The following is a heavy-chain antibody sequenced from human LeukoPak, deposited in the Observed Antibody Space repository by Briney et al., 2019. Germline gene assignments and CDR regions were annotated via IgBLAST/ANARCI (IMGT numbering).Heavy chain of an antibody. CDR3: AKDREAAAGTDIDY. V-gene: IGHV3-30*18. Sequence: PGGSLRLSCAASGFTFSSYGMHWVRQALGKGLEWVAVISYDGSNKYYADSVKGRFTISRDNSKNTLYLQMNSLRAEDTAVYYCAKDREAAAGTDIDYWGQGTLVTVSS. CDR2: ISYDGSNK. CDR1: GFTFSSYG. D-gene: IGHD6-13*01. J-gene: IGHJ4*02.